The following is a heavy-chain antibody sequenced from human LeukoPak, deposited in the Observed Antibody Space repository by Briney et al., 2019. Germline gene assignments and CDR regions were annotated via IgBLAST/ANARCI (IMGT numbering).Heavy chain of an antibody. J-gene: IGHJ4*02. D-gene: IGHD5-18*01. CDR2: IYYSGST. CDR1: GGSISSGDYY. V-gene: IGHV4-30-4*01. Sequence: PSETLSLTCTVSGGSISSGDYYWGWIRQPPGKGLEWIGYIYYSGSTYYNPSLKSRVTISVDTSKNQFSLKLSSVTAADTAVYYCARELYTAMAFDYWGQGTLVTVSS. CDR3: ARELYTAMAFDY.